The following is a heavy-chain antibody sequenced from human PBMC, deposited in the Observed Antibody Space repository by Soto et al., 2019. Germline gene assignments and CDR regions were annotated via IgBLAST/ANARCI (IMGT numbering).Heavy chain of an antibody. J-gene: IGHJ4*02. D-gene: IGHD4-4*01. V-gene: IGHV4-39*01. CDR2: VYYSGST. CDR3: ARAPTDYSHDY. CDR1: GGSIITTTYY. Sequence: QLQLQESGPGLVKPSETLSLTCTVSGGSIITTTYYWGWLRQPPGKGLEWIGSVYYSGSTYYNPSPKSRVTISVDTSMNQFSLMLSSVTAADTAVYFCARAPTDYSHDYWGLGNLVTVSS.